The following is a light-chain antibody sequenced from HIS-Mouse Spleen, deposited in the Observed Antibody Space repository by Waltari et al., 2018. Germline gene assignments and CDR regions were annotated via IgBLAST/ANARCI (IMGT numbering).Light chain of an antibody. J-gene: IGLJ2*01. V-gene: IGLV1-47*01. CDR3: AAWDDSLSGPRV. Sequence: QSVLTQPPSASGTPGQRVTIPCSGSSSNIGSNSVYWYQQLPGTAPKLLTYRNNQRPSGVPDRFSGSKSGTSASLAISGLRSEDEADYYCAAWDDSLSGPRVFGGGTKLTVL. CDR1: SSNIGSNS. CDR2: RNN.